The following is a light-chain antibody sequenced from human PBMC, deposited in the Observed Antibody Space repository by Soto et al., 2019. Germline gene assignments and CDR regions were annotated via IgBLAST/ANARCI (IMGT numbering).Light chain of an antibody. J-gene: IGKJ3*01. CDR1: QSLGNN. CDR2: GAS. Sequence: ELVMTQSPATLSVSPGERATLSCRASQSLGNNLAWYQQKPGQAPRLLIYGASTRALGIPARFSGSGSGTDFTLTISSIQSEDFAVYYCQRYTKWTPVFTFGPGTKVDL. CDR3: QRYTKWTPVFT. V-gene: IGKV3-15*01.